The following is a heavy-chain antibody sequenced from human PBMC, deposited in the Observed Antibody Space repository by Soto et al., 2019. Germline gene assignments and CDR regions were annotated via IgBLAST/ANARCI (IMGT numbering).Heavy chain of an antibody. J-gene: IGHJ4*02. V-gene: IGHV1-18*01. CDR3: ARDFYPLAYYFDY. CDR2: ISGNDGKT. CDR1: GYRFTNHG. Sequence: QVQLVQSGAEVKKPGASVKVPCKASGYRFTNHGISWVRQAPGQGLEWMGWISGNDGKTKYARKFQGRVTMTTDTATSTAYMEMNSLRHDDTAVYYCARDFYPLAYYFDYWGQGTLVTVSS.